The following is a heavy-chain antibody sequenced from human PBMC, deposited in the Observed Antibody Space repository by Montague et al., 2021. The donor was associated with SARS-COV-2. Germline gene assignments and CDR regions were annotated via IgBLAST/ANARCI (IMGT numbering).Heavy chain of an antibody. CDR3: ARDVVAAPGTFDY. J-gene: IGHJ4*02. CDR1: GDSISYYY. V-gene: IGHV4-4*07. D-gene: IGHD6-13*01. CDR2: VSAGGST. Sequence: SETLSLTCTVSGDSISYYYWSWIRQPAGKGLEWIGRVSAGGSTXXXPSXNGRVTMSVDTSKKQFSLRLSPVTAADTAVYYCARDVVAAPGTFDYWGQGTLVTVSS.